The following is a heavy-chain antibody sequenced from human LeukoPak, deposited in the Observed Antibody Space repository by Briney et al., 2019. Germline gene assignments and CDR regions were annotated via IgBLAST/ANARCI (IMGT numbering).Heavy chain of an antibody. CDR2: INHSGST. D-gene: IGHD3-10*01. J-gene: IGHJ4*02. CDR3: ARRGDTMVRGVIIGYYFDY. Sequence: PSETLSLTCAVYGGSFSGYYWSWIRQPPGKGLEWIGEINHSGSTNYNPSLKSRVTISVDTSKNQFSLKLSSVTAADTAVYYCARRGDTMVRGVIIGYYFDYWGQGTLVTVSS. V-gene: IGHV4-34*01. CDR1: GGSFSGYY.